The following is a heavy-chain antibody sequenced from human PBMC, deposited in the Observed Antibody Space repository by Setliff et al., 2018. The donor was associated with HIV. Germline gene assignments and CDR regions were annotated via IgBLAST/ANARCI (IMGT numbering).Heavy chain of an antibody. CDR2: IYPGGARR. CDR1: GYTFTNYY. CDR3: ASRVYYYDSNNFLREEGFDP. V-gene: IGHV1-46*01. D-gene: IGHD3-22*01. J-gene: IGHJ5*02. Sequence: GASVKVSCKASGYTFTNYYMHWVRQAPGQGLEWMGIIYPGGARRSYAQKFQGRVTMTWDTSTSTVYMELSSLRSEDTAVYYCASRVYYYDSNNFLREEGFDPWGQGTLVTVSS.